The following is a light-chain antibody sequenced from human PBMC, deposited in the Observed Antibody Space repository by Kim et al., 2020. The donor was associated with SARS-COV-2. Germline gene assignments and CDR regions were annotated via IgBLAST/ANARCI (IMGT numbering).Light chain of an antibody. CDR3: QQRINWPRT. V-gene: IGKV3D-20*02. CDR1: QSVSSSY. J-gene: IGKJ1*01. Sequence: PGERVTLSCRASQSVSSSYLTWYQQKPGQAPRLLIYGASTRATGIPARFSGSGSGTDFTLTISSLEPEDFAVYYCQQRINWPRTFGQGTKVDIK. CDR2: GAS.